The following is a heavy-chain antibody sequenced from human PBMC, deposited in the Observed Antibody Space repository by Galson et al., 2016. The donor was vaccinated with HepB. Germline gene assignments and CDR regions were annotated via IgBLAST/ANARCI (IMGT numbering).Heavy chain of an antibody. D-gene: IGHD4-17*01. Sequence: LRLSCAASGFTFHDHAMHWVRQTPGKGLEWVSGISWNSRNMGYADSVKGRFTIPRDNAKSSVFLQMNSLRPEDTALYYCAKDGGEDWTTAKPDYWGQGTLVTVSA. CDR3: AKDGGEDWTTAKPDY. J-gene: IGHJ4*02. CDR1: GFTFHDHA. CDR2: ISWNSRNM. V-gene: IGHV3-9*01.